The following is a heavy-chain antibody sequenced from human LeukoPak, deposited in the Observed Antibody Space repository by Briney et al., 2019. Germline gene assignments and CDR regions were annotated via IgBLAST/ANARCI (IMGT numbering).Heavy chain of an antibody. J-gene: IGHJ6*03. V-gene: IGHV1-8*01. Sequence: GASVKVSCKASGYTFTSYDINWVRQATGQGLEWMGWMNPNSGNTGYAQKFQGRVTMTRNTSISTAYMELSSLRSEDTAVYYCARDSTVTTFYYYYYYMDVWGEGTTVTVSS. CDR1: GYTFTSYD. CDR3: ARDSTVTTFYYYYYYMDV. D-gene: IGHD4-17*01. CDR2: MNPNSGNT.